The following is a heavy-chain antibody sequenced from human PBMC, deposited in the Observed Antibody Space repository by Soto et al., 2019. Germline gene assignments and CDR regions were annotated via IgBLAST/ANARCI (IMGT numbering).Heavy chain of an antibody. CDR3: ARENIVVVPAAPRDYYYYYGMDV. CDR1: GFTFRSYA. V-gene: IGHV3-33*01. Sequence: GGSLRLSCAASGFTFRSYAMHWVRQAPGKGLEWVAVIWFDGSNKYYVDSVKGRFTISRDNSKNTLYLQMNSLRAEDTAVYYCARENIVVVPAAPRDYYYYYGMDVWGQGTTVTVSS. CDR2: IWFDGSNK. D-gene: IGHD2-2*01. J-gene: IGHJ6*02.